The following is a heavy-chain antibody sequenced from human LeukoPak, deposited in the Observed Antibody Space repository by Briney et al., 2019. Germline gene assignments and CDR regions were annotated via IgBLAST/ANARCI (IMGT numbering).Heavy chain of an antibody. Sequence: ASVKVSCKASGYTFTGYYMHWVRQAPGQGLEWMGWMNPNSGNTGYAQKFQGRVTMTRNTSISTAYMELSSLRSEDTAVYYCARGGNYDFWSGYYPGAFDIWGQGTMATVSS. CDR2: MNPNSGNT. D-gene: IGHD3-3*01. CDR1: GYTFTGYY. V-gene: IGHV1-8*02. CDR3: ARGGNYDFWSGYYPGAFDI. J-gene: IGHJ3*02.